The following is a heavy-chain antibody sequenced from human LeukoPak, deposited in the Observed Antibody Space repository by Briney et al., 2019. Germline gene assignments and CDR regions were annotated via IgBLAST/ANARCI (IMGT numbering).Heavy chain of an antibody. CDR2: IYYSGST. Sequence: SETLSLTCTVSGGSISSSSYYWGWIRQPPGKGLEWIGSIYYSGSTYYNPSLKSRVAMSVDTSKNQFSLRLSSVTAADTAVYFCARKGTHGYNYYNWFDPWGQGIQVTVSS. V-gene: IGHV4-39*07. J-gene: IGHJ5*02. CDR1: GGSISSSSYY. CDR3: ARKGTHGYNYYNWFDP. D-gene: IGHD5-24*01.